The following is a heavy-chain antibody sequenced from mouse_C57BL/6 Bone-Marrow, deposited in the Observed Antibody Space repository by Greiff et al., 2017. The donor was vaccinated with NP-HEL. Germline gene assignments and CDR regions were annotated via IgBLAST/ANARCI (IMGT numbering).Heavy chain of an antibody. J-gene: IGHJ4*01. CDR2: IYPGNGST. Sequence: QVQLQQPGAELVKPGASVKMSCKASGYTFTNYWITWVKQRPGQGLEWIGDIYPGNGSTNSNEKFKSKATLTVYTSSSTAYMPLRSLTSADSAVYYCARNGLRYGVYAMDYWGQGTSVTVSS. V-gene: IGHV1-55*01. CDR1: GYTFTNYW. D-gene: IGHD1-1*01. CDR3: ARNGLRYGVYAMDY.